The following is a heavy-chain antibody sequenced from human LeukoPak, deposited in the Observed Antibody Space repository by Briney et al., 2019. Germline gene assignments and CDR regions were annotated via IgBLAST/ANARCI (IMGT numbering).Heavy chain of an antibody. CDR3: ARREWKPGAFDI. CDR1: GGSISSSSYY. V-gene: IGHV4-39*01. J-gene: IGHJ3*02. D-gene: IGHD3-3*01. CDR2: IYYSGST. Sequence: SETLSLNGTVSGGSISSSSYYWGWIRQPPGKGLEWIGSIYYSGSTYYNPSRKSRVTISVDTSKNQFSLKLSPVTAADTAVYYCARREWKPGAFDIWGQGTMVTVSS.